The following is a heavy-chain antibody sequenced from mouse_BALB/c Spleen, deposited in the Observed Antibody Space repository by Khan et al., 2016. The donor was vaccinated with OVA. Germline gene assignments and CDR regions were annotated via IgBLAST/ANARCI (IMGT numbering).Heavy chain of an antibody. CDR3: AKSKVWYFDV. J-gene: IGHJ1*01. Sequence: QVQLKESGPGLVAPSQSLSITCTVSGFSLTTYGVNWVRQPPGKGLEWLGVIWGDGSTNYHSALISRLTISKDDSRSQVFLKLNSLQTDDTATYYCAKSKVWYFDVWGAGTTVTVSS. CDR1: GFSLTTYG. CDR2: IWGDGST. V-gene: IGHV2-3*01.